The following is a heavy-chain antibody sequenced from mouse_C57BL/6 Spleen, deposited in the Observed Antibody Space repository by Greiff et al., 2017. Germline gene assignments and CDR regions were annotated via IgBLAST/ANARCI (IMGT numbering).Heavy chain of an antibody. CDR1: GYTFTSYW. CDR2: IDPYDSYT. Sequence: QVQLQQPGAELVKPGASVKLSCKASGYTFTSYWMPWVKQRPGQGLEWIGEIDPYDSYTNYNQKFKGKSTLTVDTSSSTAYMQLSSLTSEDSAFYYCARRQLRPDDFGYWGHGTTLTVSS. V-gene: IGHV1-50*01. D-gene: IGHD3-2*02. J-gene: IGHJ2*01. CDR3: ARRQLRPDDFGY.